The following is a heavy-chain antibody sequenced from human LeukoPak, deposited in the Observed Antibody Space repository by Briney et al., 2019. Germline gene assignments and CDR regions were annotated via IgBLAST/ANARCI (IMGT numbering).Heavy chain of an antibody. CDR1: GYTFTSYY. Sequence: GASVKVSCKASGYTFTSYYMHWVRQAPGQGLEWMVIINPSGGSTSYAQKFQGRVTMTRDTSTSTVYMELSSLRSEDTAVYYCASLSGSSTGDYWGQGTLVTVSS. CDR2: INPSGGST. J-gene: IGHJ4*02. D-gene: IGHD1-26*01. CDR3: ASLSGSSTGDY. V-gene: IGHV1-46*01.